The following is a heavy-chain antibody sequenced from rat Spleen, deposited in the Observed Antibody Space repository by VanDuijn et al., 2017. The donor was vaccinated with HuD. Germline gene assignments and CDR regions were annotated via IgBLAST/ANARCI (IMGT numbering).Heavy chain of an antibody. CDR3: ARRAYYVDY. CDR2: ISYGDSSGHSST. Sequence: EVQLVESDGGSVQPGRSLKLSCAASGFTFSDYYMAWVRQAPTKGLEWVATISYGDSSGHSSTYYRDSVKGRFTISRDIAKSILFLEMDSLRSEDTATYYCARRAYYVDYWGQGVMVTVSS. V-gene: IGHV5-29*01. J-gene: IGHJ2*01. CDR1: GFTFSDYY.